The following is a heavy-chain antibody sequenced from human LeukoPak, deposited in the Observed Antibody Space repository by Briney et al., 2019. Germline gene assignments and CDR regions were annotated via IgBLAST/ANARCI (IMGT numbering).Heavy chain of an antibody. CDR2: INHSGST. CDR3: ASISYYDSSGYQGY. Sequence: SETLSLTCAVYGGSFSGYYWSWIRQPPGKGLEWIGEINHSGSTNYNPSLKSRVTISVDTSKNQFPLKLSSVTAADTAVYYCASISYYDSSGYQGYWGQGTLVTVSS. D-gene: IGHD3-22*01. CDR1: GGSFSGYY. V-gene: IGHV4-34*01. J-gene: IGHJ4*02.